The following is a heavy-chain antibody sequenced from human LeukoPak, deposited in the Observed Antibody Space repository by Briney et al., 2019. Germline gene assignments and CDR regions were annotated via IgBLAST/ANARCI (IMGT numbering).Heavy chain of an antibody. D-gene: IGHD3-22*01. J-gene: IGHJ4*02. CDR1: GFTFSSYG. V-gene: IGHV3-30*02. CDR3: ARRGPYYYDSSGDLYYFDY. Sequence: PGGSLRLSCAASGFTFSSYGMHWVRQAPGKGLEWVAFIRSDGSNKYYADSVKGRFTISRDNAKNSLYLQMNSLRAEDTAVYYCARRGPYYYDSSGDLYYFDYWGQGTLVTVSS. CDR2: IRSDGSNK.